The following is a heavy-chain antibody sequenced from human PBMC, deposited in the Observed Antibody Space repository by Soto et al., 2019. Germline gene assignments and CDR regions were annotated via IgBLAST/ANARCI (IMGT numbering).Heavy chain of an antibody. D-gene: IGHD3-3*01. CDR2: ISYDGSNK. Sequence: ESGGGVVQPGRSLRLSCAASGFTFSSYGMHWVRQAPGKGLEWVAVISYDGSNKYYADSVKGRFTISRDNSKNTLYLQMNSLRAEDTAVYYCAKDPYYDFWSGSTEPDYWGQGTLVTVSS. CDR3: AKDPYYDFWSGSTEPDY. V-gene: IGHV3-30*18. J-gene: IGHJ4*02. CDR1: GFTFSSYG.